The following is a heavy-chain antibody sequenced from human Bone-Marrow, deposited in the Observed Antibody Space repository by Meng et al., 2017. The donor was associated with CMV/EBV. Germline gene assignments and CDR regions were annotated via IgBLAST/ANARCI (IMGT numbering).Heavy chain of an antibody. J-gene: IGHJ4*02. V-gene: IGHV3-33*06. CDR2: IWYDGSNK. CDR3: AKGQKIYYDSSGYDY. CDR1: GFTVSSNY. Sequence: LSLTCAASGFTVSSNYMSWVRQAPGKGLEWVAVIWYDGSNKYYADSVKGRFTISRDNSKNTLYLQMNSLRAEDTAVYYCAKGQKIYYDSSGYDYWGQGTLVTVSS. D-gene: IGHD3-22*01.